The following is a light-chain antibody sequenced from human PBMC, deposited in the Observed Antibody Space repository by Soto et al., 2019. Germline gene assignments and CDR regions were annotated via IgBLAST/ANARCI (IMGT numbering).Light chain of an antibody. J-gene: IGLJ1*01. V-gene: IGLV3-21*02. CDR3: QVWDDSSDQYV. Sequence: SYELTQPPSVSVAPGQTARITCGGTNIGTKSVHWYQQQPGQAPVLVVYDNANRPSRIPARFSGSNSGTTATLTISRVEAGDEADYYCQVWDDSSDQYVFGTGTKVTVL. CDR1: NIGTKS. CDR2: DNA.